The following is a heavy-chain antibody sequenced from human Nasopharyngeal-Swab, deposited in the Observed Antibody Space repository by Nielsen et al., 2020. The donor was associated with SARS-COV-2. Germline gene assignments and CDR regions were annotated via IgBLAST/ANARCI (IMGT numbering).Heavy chain of an antibody. CDR3: AREFSNTPKYNWFDP. D-gene: IGHD5-18*01. CDR1: GYSISSGYY. J-gene: IGHJ5*02. Sequence: SETLSLTCTVSGYSISSGYYWAWIRQPPGKGLEWIGSIYHGGSTYYTPSLESRVTISVDTSNNHFSLKLTSVTAADTAVYYCAREFSNTPKYNWFDPWGQGTLVTVSS. V-gene: IGHV4-38-2*02. CDR2: IYHGGST.